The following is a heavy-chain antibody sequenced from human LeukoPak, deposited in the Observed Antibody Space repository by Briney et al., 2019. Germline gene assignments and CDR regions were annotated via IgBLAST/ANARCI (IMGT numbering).Heavy chain of an antibody. CDR3: AHGNILTGLGIDY. CDR2: IYYSGST. V-gene: IGHV4-30-4*01. D-gene: IGHD3-9*01. Sequence: SETLSLTCTVSGGSISSGDYYWSWIRQPSGKGLEWIGYIYYSGSTYYNPSLKSRVTISVDTSKNQFSLKLSSVTAADTAVYYCAHGNILTGLGIDYWGQGTLVTVSS. J-gene: IGHJ4*02. CDR1: GGSISSGDYY.